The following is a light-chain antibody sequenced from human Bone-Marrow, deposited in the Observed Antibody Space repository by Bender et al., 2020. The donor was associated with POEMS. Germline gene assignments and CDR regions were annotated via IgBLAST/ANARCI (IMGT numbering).Light chain of an antibody. CDR2: GNN. Sequence: QSVLTQPPSVSGAPGQRVTISCTGSSSNIGAGSDVNWYQQLPGTAPKVFIYGNNNRPSGVPDRFSGSKSGTSASLVITGLQSDDEAIYFCVAWDASLNGWVFGGGTKLTVL. V-gene: IGLV1-50*01. J-gene: IGLJ3*02. CDR1: SSNIGAGSD. CDR3: VAWDASLNGWV.